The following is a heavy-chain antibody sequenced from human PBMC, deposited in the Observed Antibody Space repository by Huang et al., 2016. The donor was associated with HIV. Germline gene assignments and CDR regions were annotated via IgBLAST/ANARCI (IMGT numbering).Heavy chain of an antibody. CDR1: GFTFRRYS. CDR3: ARNDFWSGNDWYFDL. D-gene: IGHD3-3*01. J-gene: IGHJ2*01. Sequence: EVQLVESGGGLVQPGGSLRLSCAASGFTFRRYSMNWVRQAPGRGVGGCSYISSSSSTIDYVDSVKGRFTISRDNAKNSLSLQMNSLRDEDTAVYYCARNDFWSGNDWYFDLWGRGTLVTVSS. V-gene: IGHV3-48*02. CDR2: ISSSSSTI.